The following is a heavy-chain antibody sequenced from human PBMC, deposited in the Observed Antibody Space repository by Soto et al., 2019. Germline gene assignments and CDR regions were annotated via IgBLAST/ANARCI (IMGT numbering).Heavy chain of an antibody. CDR2: IYSGGST. CDR1: GFTVSSNY. CDR3: ARGENYYYYGMDV. V-gene: IGHV3-53*01. J-gene: IGHJ6*02. Sequence: PWGSLRLSCAASGFTVSSNYMSWVRQAPGKGLEWVSVIYSGGSTYYADSVKGRFTISRDNSKNTLYLQMNSLRAEDTAVYYCARGENYYYYGMDVWGQGTTVTVSS.